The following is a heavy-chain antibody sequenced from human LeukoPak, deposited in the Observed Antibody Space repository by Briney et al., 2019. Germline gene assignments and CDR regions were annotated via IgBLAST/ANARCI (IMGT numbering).Heavy chain of an antibody. D-gene: IGHD5-24*01. CDR1: GGTFSSYA. Sequence: ASVKVSCKASGGTFSSYAISWVRQAPGQGLEWMGGIIPIFGTANYAQKFQGRVTITADESTSTAYMELSSLRSDDTAVYYCATWGDGYNLDAFDIWGQGTMVTVSS. V-gene: IGHV1-69*13. CDR3: ATWGDGYNLDAFDI. J-gene: IGHJ3*02. CDR2: IIPIFGTA.